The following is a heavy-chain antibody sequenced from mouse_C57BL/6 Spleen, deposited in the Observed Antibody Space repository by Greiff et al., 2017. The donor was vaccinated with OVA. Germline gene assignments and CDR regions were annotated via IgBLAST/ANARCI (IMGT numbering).Heavy chain of an antibody. D-gene: IGHD2-5*01. V-gene: IGHV5-17*01. Sequence: EVQRVESGGGLVKPGGSLKLSCAASGFTFSDYGMHWVRQAPEKGLEWVAYISSGSSTIYYADTVKGRFTISRDNAKNTLFLQMTSLRSEDTAMYYCARDYSSYWYFDVWGTGTTVTVSS. CDR3: ARDYSSYWYFDV. CDR2: ISSGSSTI. J-gene: IGHJ1*03. CDR1: GFTFSDYG.